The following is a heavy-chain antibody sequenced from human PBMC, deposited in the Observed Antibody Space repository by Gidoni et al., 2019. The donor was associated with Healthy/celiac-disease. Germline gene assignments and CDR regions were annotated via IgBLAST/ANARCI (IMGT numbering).Heavy chain of an antibody. Sequence: QVQLVQSGAEVKKPGASVKVSCKASGYTFTSYGISWVRQASGQGLEGMGWISAYNGNTNYDQELQGRVTMTTDTATSTAYMELRSRRSDDTAVYYCARAYSSGGYKGYYYMDVWGKGTTVTVSS. D-gene: IGHD6-19*01. V-gene: IGHV1-18*01. CDR3: ARAYSSGGYKGYYYMDV. J-gene: IGHJ6*03. CDR1: GYTFTSYG. CDR2: ISAYNGNT.